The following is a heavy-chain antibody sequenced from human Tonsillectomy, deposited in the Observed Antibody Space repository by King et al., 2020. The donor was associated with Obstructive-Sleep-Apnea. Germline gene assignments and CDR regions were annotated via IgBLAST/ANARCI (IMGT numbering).Heavy chain of an antibody. CDR1: GYTFRDYY. D-gene: IGHD3-22*01. CDR2: INPNSGGI. Sequence: VQLVESGAEVKKPGASVKVSCKASGYTFRDYYIHWVRQAPGQGLEWMGWINPNSGGINYAQKFQGWVAMTRDTSISTVYMELTRLRSDDTAVYYCARDPINDYYDSSGYYGNDAFDIWGQGTMVTVSS. V-gene: IGHV1-2*04. CDR3: ARDPINDYYDSSGYYGNDAFDI. J-gene: IGHJ3*02.